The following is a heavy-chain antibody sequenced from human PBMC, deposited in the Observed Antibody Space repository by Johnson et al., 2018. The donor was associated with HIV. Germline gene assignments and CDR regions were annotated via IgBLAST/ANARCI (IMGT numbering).Heavy chain of an antibody. D-gene: IGHD3-10*01. CDR3: ARAGKWSGDAFDI. J-gene: IGHJ3*02. CDR2: ISYDGSNK. V-gene: IGHV3-30*14. Sequence: QVQLVESGGGVVQPGTSLRLSCAASGLTFSHYPMHWVRQAPGKGLEWVAVISYDGSNKYYADSVKGRFTISRENAKKSLYLQMNSLSAGDTAVYYCARAGKWSGDAFDIWGQGTTVTVSS. CDR1: GLTFSHYP.